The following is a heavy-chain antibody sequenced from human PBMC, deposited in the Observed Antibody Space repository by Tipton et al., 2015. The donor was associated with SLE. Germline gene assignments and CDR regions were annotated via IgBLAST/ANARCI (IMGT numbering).Heavy chain of an antibody. V-gene: IGHV4-38-2*01. J-gene: IGHJ4*02. Sequence: TLSLTCAVSGYSISSGYFWGWIRQPPGKGLEWIGTIHHSGSVYFNPSLESRVTISVDTSKNQFSLNVNSVTAADTAVYYCARGPFWGPKNYFDYWGQGTLVTVSS. CDR2: IHHSGSV. CDR1: GYSISSGYF. D-gene: IGHD7-27*01. CDR3: ARGPFWGPKNYFDY.